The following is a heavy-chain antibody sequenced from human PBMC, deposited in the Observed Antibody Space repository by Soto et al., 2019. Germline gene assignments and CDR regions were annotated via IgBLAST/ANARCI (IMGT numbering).Heavy chain of an antibody. Sequence: GGSLRLSCAASGFTFSSYAMHWVRQAPGKGLEWVAVISYDGSNKYYADSVKGRFTISRDNSKNTLYLQMNSLRAEDTAVYYCARDIGGAYYDNTGYFDYWGQGTLVTVSS. CDR1: GFTFSSYA. CDR3: ARDIGGAYYDNTGYFDY. V-gene: IGHV3-30-3*01. CDR2: ISYDGSNK. D-gene: IGHD3-22*01. J-gene: IGHJ4*02.